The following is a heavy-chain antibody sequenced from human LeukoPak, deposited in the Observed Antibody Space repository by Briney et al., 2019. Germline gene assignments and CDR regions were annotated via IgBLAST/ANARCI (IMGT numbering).Heavy chain of an antibody. V-gene: IGHV1-18*01. CDR1: GYTFTSYG. CDR2: ISAYNGNT. D-gene: IGHD3-16*01. CDR3: ARVVYDYVWGSWPRACDY. J-gene: IGHJ4*02. Sequence: GASVKVSCKASGYTFTSYGISWVRQAPGQGLEWMGWISAYNGNTNYAQKLQGRVTMTTDTSTSTAYMELRSLRSDDTAVYYCARVVYDYVWGSWPRACDYWGQGTLVTVSS.